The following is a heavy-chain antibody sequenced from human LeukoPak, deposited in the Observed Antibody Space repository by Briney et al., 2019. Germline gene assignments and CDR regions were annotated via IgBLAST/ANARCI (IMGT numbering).Heavy chain of an antibody. Sequence: GESLKISCEGSGYSFTSYWIGWVRQMPGKGLEWMGIIYPGDSDARYSPSFQGQVTISADKSISTAYLQWSSLKASDTAMYYCARIEGYYGSGSLSRNWFDPWGQGTLVTVSS. V-gene: IGHV5-51*01. J-gene: IGHJ5*02. CDR1: GYSFTSYW. CDR2: IYPGDSDA. CDR3: ARIEGYYGSGSLSRNWFDP. D-gene: IGHD3-10*01.